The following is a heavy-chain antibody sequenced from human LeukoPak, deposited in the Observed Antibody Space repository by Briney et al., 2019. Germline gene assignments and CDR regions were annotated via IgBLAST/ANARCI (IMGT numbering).Heavy chain of an antibody. CDR3: AKDKRASGDQPRFYYYGMDV. CDR2: ISGSGGST. Sequence: GGSLRLSCAASGFTFSSYAMSWVRQAPGKGLEWVSAISGSGGSTYYADSVKGRFTISRDNSKNTLYLQMNSLRAEDTAVYYCAKDKRASGDQPRFYYYGMDVWGQGTTVTVSS. V-gene: IGHV3-23*01. J-gene: IGHJ6*02. CDR1: GFTFSSYA. D-gene: IGHD2-15*01.